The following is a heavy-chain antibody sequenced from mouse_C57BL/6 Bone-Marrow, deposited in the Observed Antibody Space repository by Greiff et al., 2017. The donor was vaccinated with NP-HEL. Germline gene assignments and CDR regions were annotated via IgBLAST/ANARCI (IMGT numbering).Heavy chain of an antibody. D-gene: IGHD2-13*01. CDR1: GFTFSSYA. J-gene: IGHJ3*01. CDR3: TRDGDGDWFAY. CDR2: ICSGGDYI. Sequence: EVKLVESGEGLVKPGGSLKLSCAASGFTFSSYAMSWVRQTPEKRLEWVAYICSGGDYIYYADTVKGRFTISRDNARNTLYLQMSSLKSEDTAMYYCTRDGDGDWFAYWGQGTLVTVSA. V-gene: IGHV5-9-1*02.